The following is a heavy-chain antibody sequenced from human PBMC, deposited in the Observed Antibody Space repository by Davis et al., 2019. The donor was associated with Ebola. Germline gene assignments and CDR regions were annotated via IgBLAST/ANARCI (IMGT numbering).Heavy chain of an antibody. CDR2: IYHSGST. CDR3: ARDDYGDYYYGMDV. Sequence: ESLKISCAASGFTFSSYSMNWVRQPPGKGLEWIGEIYHSGSTNYNPSLKSRVTISVDKSKNQFSLKLSSVTAADTAVYYCARDDYGDYYYGMDVWGQGTTVTVSS. V-gene: IGHV4/OR15-8*01. J-gene: IGHJ6*02. CDR1: GFTFSSYSM. D-gene: IGHD4-17*01.